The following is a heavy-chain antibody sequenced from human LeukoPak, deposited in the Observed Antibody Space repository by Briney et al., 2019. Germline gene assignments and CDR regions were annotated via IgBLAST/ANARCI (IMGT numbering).Heavy chain of an antibody. D-gene: IGHD3-22*01. CDR1: GITLSNYG. V-gene: IGHV3-23*01. CDR3: AKRGVVIRVILVGFHKQAYYFDS. Sequence: PGGSLRLSCAVSGITLSNYGMSWVRQAPGKGLQWVAGISDTGGTITYADSESGRFTISRDNAKNTLYLQMNSLRAEDTAVYFCAKRGVVIRVILVGFHKQAYYFDSWGHGALVTVSS. CDR2: ISDTGGTI. J-gene: IGHJ4*03.